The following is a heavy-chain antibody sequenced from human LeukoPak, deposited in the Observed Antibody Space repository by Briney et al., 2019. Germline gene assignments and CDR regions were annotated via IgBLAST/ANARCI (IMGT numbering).Heavy chain of an antibody. Sequence: GGSLRLSCAASGFTFSSYAMSWVRQAPGKGLEWVSAISGSSGSTYYADSVKGRFTISRDNSKNTLYQQMNSLRAEDTAVYYCAKDYSSTAKASYNWFDPWGQGTLVTVSS. CDR3: AKDYSSTAKASYNWFDP. CDR2: ISGSSGST. D-gene: IGHD5-18*01. CDR1: GFTFSSYA. J-gene: IGHJ5*02. V-gene: IGHV3-23*01.